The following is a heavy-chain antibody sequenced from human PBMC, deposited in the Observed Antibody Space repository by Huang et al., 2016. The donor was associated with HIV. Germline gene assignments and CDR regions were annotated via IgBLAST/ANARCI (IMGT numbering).Heavy chain of an antibody. CDR2: INGGNGDK. Sequence: QVQLVQSGAEVKKPGTSVKVSCKTSGYTFSSHALHWLRQAPGQRPEWMGCINGGNGDKKYSQKCQGRVTITSDTSANIGYMELNSLLSEDTAVYYCARDPLDIRRHFDFWGQGSLVTVSS. CDR3: ARDPLDIRRHFDF. D-gene: IGHD3-3*01. CDR1: GYTFSSHA. V-gene: IGHV1-3*01. J-gene: IGHJ4*02.